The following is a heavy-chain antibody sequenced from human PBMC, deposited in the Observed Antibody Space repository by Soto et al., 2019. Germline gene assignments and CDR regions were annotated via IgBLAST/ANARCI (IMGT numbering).Heavy chain of an antibody. CDR1: GYTFTSYG. CDR2: ISAYNGNT. Sequence: ASVKVSCKASGYTFTSYGISWVRQAPGQGLEWMGWISAYNGNTNYAQKLQGRVTMTTDTSTSTAYMELRSLRSDDTAVYYCARNLRGDTTLKYHYYGMDVWGQGTTVTVSS. J-gene: IGHJ6*02. D-gene: IGHD3-10*01. CDR3: ARNLRGDTTLKYHYYGMDV. V-gene: IGHV1-18*01.